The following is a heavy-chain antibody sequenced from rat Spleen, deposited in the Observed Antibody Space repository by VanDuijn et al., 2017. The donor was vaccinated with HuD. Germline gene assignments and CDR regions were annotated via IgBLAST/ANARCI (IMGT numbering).Heavy chain of an antibody. V-gene: IGHV5-29*01. CDR1: GFTFSNYD. CDR2: ISYDGSST. J-gene: IGHJ2*01. CDR3: ARHRNYGGIPFDF. Sequence: EVQLVESGGGLVQPGGSLKLSCAASGFTFSNYDMAWVRQAPTKGLEWVATISYDGSSTYYRDSVKGRFTISRDNAKSTLYLQMDSLRSEDTATYYCARHRNYGGIPFDFWGQGVMVTVSS. D-gene: IGHD1-11*01.